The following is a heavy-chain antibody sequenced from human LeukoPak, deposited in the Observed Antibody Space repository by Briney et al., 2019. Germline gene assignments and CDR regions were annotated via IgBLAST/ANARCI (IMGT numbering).Heavy chain of an antibody. CDR3: ARGRSLHYFDY. CDR1: GESFSDYY. J-gene: IGHJ4*02. CDR2: INHTGST. Sequence: PSETLSLTCGFYGESFSDYYWGWIRQPPGKGLEWIGEINHTGSTNYNPSLKSRVTISVDTSRNQFSLRLTSVTAADTAAYYCARGRSLHYFDYWGQGTLVTVSS. V-gene: IGHV4-34*01.